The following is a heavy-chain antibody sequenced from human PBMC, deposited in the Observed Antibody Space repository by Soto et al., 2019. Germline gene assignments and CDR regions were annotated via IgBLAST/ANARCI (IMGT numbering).Heavy chain of an antibody. D-gene: IGHD3-3*01. Sequence: PGGSLRLSCAASGFTFSSYAMSWVRQAPGQGLEWVSAISGSGGSTYYADSVKGRFTISRDNSKNTLYLQMNSLRAEDTAVYYCARSRVYDFWSGYYEGYYYGMDVWGQGTTVTVSS. J-gene: IGHJ6*02. CDR2: ISGSGGST. V-gene: IGHV3-23*01. CDR1: GFTFSSYA. CDR3: ARSRVYDFWSGYYEGYYYGMDV.